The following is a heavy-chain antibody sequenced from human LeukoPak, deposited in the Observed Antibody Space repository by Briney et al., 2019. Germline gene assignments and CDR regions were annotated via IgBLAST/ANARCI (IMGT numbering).Heavy chain of an antibody. Sequence: RGESLKISCKGSGYSFTSYWISWVRQMPGKGLEWMGRIDSSDSYTNYSPSFQGHVTISADKSISTAYLQWSSLKASDTAMYYCARHGPITMVRGFDPWGQGTLVTVSS. J-gene: IGHJ5*02. D-gene: IGHD3-10*01. CDR3: ARHGPITMVRGFDP. CDR2: IDSSDSYT. CDR1: GYSFTSYW. V-gene: IGHV5-10-1*01.